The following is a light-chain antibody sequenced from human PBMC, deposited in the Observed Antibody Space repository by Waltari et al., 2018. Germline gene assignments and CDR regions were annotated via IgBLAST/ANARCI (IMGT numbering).Light chain of an antibody. CDR2: EGS. CDR1: SRDVGSSNL. J-gene: IGLJ2*01. Sequence: QSALTQPASLSGSPGQSITISCTGTSRDVGSSNLVAWYQPHPGKAPKLIIYEGSKRPSGVSNRFSGSKSGNTASLTISGLQAEDEADYHCCSYAGGSAFVVFGGGTKLTVL. CDR3: CSYAGGSAFVV. V-gene: IGLV2-23*03.